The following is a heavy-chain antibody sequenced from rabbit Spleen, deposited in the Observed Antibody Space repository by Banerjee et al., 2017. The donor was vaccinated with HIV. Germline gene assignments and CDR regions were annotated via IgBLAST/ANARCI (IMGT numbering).Heavy chain of an antibody. CDR3: ARNYVNAFDP. Sequence: QSLEESGGDLVKPGASLTLTCTASGFSFSNNYVMCWVRQAPGKGLEWIACIDTGTTGFTYFATWAKGRFTISKTSSTTVTLQMTSLTAADTATYFCARNYVNAFDPWGPGTLVTVS. CDR2: IDTGTTGFT. V-gene: IGHV1S40*01. D-gene: IGHD1-1*01. CDR1: GFSFSNNYV. J-gene: IGHJ2*01.